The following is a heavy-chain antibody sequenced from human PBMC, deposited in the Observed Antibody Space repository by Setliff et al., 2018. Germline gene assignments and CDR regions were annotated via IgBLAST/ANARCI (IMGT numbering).Heavy chain of an antibody. Sequence: ASVKVSCKASGGTFSSYGVTWVRQAPGQGLEWMGWIGDYNGNTLYAQNFQGRLTVTTDTSTSTAYMELRSLRSDDTAVYYCARGPVDFVVVPAAAAFDIWGQGTMVTVSS. J-gene: IGHJ3*02. CDR1: GGTFSSYG. D-gene: IGHD2-2*03. V-gene: IGHV1-18*01. CDR2: IGDYNGNT. CDR3: ARGPVDFVVVPAAAAFDI.